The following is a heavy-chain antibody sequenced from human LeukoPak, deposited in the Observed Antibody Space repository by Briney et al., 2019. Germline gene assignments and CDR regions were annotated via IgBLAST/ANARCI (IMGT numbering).Heavy chain of an antibody. CDR3: ARGGVLKSVDY. Sequence: SETLSLTCNVSGGSISTTTNSWGWAWIRQRPTKGLEWIGSIYYGESPYYTSSLKSRVTISVDTSKNQFSLKLSSVTAADTAVYYCARGGVLKSVDYWGQGTLVAVSS. CDR2: IYYGESP. V-gene: IGHV4-39*07. CDR1: GGSISTTTNS. J-gene: IGHJ4*02. D-gene: IGHD3-16*01.